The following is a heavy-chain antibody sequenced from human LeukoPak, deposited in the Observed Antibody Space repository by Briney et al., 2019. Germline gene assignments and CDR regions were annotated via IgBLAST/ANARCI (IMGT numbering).Heavy chain of an antibody. CDR2: IYHSGST. J-gene: IGHJ4*02. CDR3: ARYYDRSGYYSVY. Sequence: SETLSLTCTVSGYSISSGYYWGWIRQPPGKGLEWIGTIYHSGSTYYNPSLKSRVTISVDTSKNQFSLKLSSVTAADTAVYYCARYYDRSGYYSVYWGQGTLVTVSS. V-gene: IGHV4-38-2*02. CDR1: GYSISSGYY. D-gene: IGHD3-22*01.